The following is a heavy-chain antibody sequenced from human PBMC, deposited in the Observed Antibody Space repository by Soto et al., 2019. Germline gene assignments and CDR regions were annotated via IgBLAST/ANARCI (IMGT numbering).Heavy chain of an antibody. CDR1: GFSLSTSGGG. J-gene: IGHJ5*02. CDR2: IYWDDDK. D-gene: IGHD2-21*02. Sequence: QITLKESGPTLVKPTQTLTLTCTFSGFSLSTSGGGVGWIRQPPGKALEWLALIYWDDDKRYSPSLKNRLTIXKXTFXDQVVLTMTNMDPVDTATYYCAHSRGGGNSAWFDPWGQGTLVTVSS. V-gene: IGHV2-5*02. CDR3: AHSRGGGNSAWFDP.